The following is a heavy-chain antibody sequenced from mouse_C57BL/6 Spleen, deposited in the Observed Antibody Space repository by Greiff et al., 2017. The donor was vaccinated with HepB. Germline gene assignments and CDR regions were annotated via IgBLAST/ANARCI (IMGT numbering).Heavy chain of an antibody. D-gene: IGHD1-1*02. Sequence: VQLQQSGTVLARPGASVKMSCKTSGYTFTSYWMHWVKQRPGQGLEWIGAIYPGNSDTSYNQKFKGKAKLTAVTSASTAYMALSSLTNEDSAVYYCTRNGGSLYYYAMDYWGQGTSVTVSS. J-gene: IGHJ4*01. V-gene: IGHV1-5*01. CDR2: IYPGNSDT. CDR1: GYTFTSYW. CDR3: TRNGGSLYYYAMDY.